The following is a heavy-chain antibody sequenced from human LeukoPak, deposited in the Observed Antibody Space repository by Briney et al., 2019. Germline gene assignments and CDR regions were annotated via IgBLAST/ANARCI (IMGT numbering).Heavy chain of an antibody. CDR3: ARSITVVRGVITDAFDI. J-gene: IGHJ3*02. V-gene: IGHV3-30-3*01. D-gene: IGHD3-10*01. Sequence: GGSLRLSCAASGFTFSTYAIHWARQAPGKGLEWVAVISSDGSNEYYADSVKGRFTISRDNSENTVFLQMNSLRAEDTAVFYCARSITVVRGVITDAFDIWGQGTMATVSS. CDR2: ISSDGSNE. CDR1: GFTFSTYA.